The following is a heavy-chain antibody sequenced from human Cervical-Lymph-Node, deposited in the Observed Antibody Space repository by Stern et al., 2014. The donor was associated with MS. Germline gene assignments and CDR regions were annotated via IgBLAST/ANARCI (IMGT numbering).Heavy chain of an antibody. CDR2: VIPLVGTS. CDR1: GG. Sequence: QVQLGQSGAEVKKPGSSVKVSCKSSGGISWVRQAPGQGLEWMGGVIPLVGTSKYAQKFQGRVTITADPSTNTTYLHLSRLTSADTAVYYCARGSGDNWFGPWGQGTLVTVSS. CDR3: ARGSGDNWFGP. J-gene: IGHJ5*02. D-gene: IGHD3-10*01. V-gene: IGHV1-69*01.